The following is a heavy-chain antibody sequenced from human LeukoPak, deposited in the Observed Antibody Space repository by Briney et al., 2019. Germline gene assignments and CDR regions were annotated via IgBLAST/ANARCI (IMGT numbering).Heavy chain of an antibody. CDR2: IYHSGST. J-gene: IGHJ5*02. CDR3: ARAPAVGATNWSDP. Sequence: SETLSLTCTVSGGSISSGGYYWSWIRQPPGKGLEWIGYIYHSGSTYYNPSLKSRVTISVDRSKNQFSLKLSSVTAADTAVYYCARAPAVGATNWSDPWGQGTLVTVSS. CDR1: GGSISSGGYY. D-gene: IGHD1-26*01. V-gene: IGHV4-30-2*01.